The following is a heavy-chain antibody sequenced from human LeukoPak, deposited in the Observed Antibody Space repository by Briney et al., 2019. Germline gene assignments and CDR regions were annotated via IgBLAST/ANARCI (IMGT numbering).Heavy chain of an antibody. V-gene: IGHV1-18*01. J-gene: IGHJ4*02. D-gene: IGHD3-10*01. CDR3: ARDRTLVRGVSIPDY. CDR1: GYTFTSYG. CDR2: ISAYNGNT. Sequence: ASVKVSCEASGYTFTSYGISWVRQAPGQGLEWMGWISAYNGNTNYAQKLQGRVTMTTDTSTSTAYMELRSLRSDDTAVYYCARDRTLVRGVSIPDYWGQGTLVTVSS.